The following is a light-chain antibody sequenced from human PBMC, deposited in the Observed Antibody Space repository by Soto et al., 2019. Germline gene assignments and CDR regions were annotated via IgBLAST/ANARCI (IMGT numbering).Light chain of an antibody. CDR2: AAS. CDR3: QQANSFPLT. Sequence: DIQMAQSPSSVSASVGYMFTITCRASQGISRWLAWYQQKPGKAPKLLIYAASSLQSGVPSRLRGSGYGTDLTITISSLKTEDFETYYCQQANSFPLTFGGGTKVDIK. CDR1: QGISRW. J-gene: IGKJ4*01. V-gene: IGKV1-12*01.